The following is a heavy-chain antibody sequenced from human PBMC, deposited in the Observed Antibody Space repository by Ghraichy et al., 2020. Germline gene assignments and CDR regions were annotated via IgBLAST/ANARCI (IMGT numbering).Heavy chain of an antibody. CDR3: AGPGGGNTWYNWFDP. Sequence: SQTLSLTCEVSGGSIRSSNYYWAWIRQPPGKGLEWIGSVFYSGNTYYNPSLKSRVTISVDTSKNQFFLKLKSVTAADTAIYYCAGPGGGNTWYNWFDPWGQGTLVTVSS. D-gene: IGHD4-23*01. CDR1: GGSIRSSNYY. CDR2: VFYSGNT. V-gene: IGHV4-39*01. J-gene: IGHJ5*02.